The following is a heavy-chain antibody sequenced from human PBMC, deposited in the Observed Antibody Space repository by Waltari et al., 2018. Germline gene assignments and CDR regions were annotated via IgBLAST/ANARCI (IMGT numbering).Heavy chain of an antibody. Sequence: EVQLVESGVGLVQPGGSLRLSCAASGFTFSRYWMTWVRQAQGKGLEWVANIKQDGREKYYVDSVKGRFTISRDNAKNSLYLQMNSLRAEDTAVYYCARVRFVIAVAGPMDYWGQGTLVTVSS. CDR3: ARVRFVIAVAGPMDY. J-gene: IGHJ4*02. V-gene: IGHV3-7*01. D-gene: IGHD6-19*01. CDR2: IKQDGREK. CDR1: GFTFSRYW.